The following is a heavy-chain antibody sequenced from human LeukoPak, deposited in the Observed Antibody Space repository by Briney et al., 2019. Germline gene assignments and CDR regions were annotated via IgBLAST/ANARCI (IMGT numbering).Heavy chain of an antibody. V-gene: IGHV3-33*01. CDR3: ARGFSNLPDDY. J-gene: IGHJ4*02. Sequence: GGSLRLSCAASGFTFSSYGMHWVRQAPGKGLEWVAVIWYDGSNKYYADSVKGRFTISRDNSKNTLYLQMNSPRAEDTAVYYCARGFSNLPDDYWGQGTLVTVSS. CDR1: GFTFSSYG. D-gene: IGHD5-24*01. CDR2: IWYDGSNK.